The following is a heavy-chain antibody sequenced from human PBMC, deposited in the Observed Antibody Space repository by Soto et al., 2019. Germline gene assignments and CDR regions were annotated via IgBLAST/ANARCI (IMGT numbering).Heavy chain of an antibody. CDR3: AGTRGYSDGFAAD. J-gene: IGHJ4*02. CDR2: ITGSSSYI. V-gene: IGHV3-21*01. D-gene: IGHD5-18*01. Sequence: PGGSLRLSCAASGFTFSSYSMNWVRQAPGKGLEWVSSITGSSSYIYYADSVKGRFTISRDNAKNSLYLQMSSLRAEGTAVYYCAGTRGYSDGFAADWGQGTRVTVSS. CDR1: GFTFSSYS.